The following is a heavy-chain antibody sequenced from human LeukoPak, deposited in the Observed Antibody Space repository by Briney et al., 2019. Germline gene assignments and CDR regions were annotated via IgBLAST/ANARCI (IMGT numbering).Heavy chain of an antibody. CDR1: GYTFTSYG. CDR3: ARDGTPFVAEPNWFDP. D-gene: IGHD2-15*01. CDR2: ISAYNGNT. Sequence: GASVKVSCKASGYTFTSYGISWVRQAPGQGLEWMGWISAYNGNTNYAQKLQGRVTMTTETSTSTAYMELRSLRSDDTAVYYCARDGTPFVAEPNWFDPWGQGTLVTVSS. J-gene: IGHJ5*02. V-gene: IGHV1-18*01.